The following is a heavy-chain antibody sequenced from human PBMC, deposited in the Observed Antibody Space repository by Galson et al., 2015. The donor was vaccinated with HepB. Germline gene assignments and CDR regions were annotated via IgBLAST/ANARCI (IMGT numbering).Heavy chain of an antibody. Sequence: SVKVSCKASGYTFTSYYMHWVRQAPGQGLEWMGWINPNSGGTNYAQKFQGWVTMTRDTSISTAYMELSRLRSDDTAVYYCAREPDTGGSWYPLGGMDVWGQGTTVTVSS. D-gene: IGHD6-13*01. V-gene: IGHV1-2*04. CDR1: GYTFTSYY. CDR3: AREPDTGGSWYPLGGMDV. CDR2: INPNSGGT. J-gene: IGHJ6*02.